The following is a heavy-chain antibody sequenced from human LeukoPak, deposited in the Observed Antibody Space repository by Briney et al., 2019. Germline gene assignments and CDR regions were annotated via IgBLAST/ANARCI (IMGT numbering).Heavy chain of an antibody. J-gene: IGHJ4*02. CDR1: GFTFSEAR. CDR3: NTFYWNSPFDY. Sequence: GGSLRLSCTPSGFTFSEARVTWVRQAPGKGREWVGRIRRKTSGGTTDYAAPVNGRFTISRDDSKNTIFLQMNSLKTEDSAVYYCNTFYWNSPFDYWGQGTLVTVSS. CDR2: IRRKTSGGTT. D-gene: IGHD1-1*01. V-gene: IGHV3-15*01.